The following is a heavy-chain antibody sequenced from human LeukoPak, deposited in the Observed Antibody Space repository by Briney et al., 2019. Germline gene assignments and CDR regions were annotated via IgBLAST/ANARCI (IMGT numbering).Heavy chain of an antibody. CDR3: ARGGTSGRWGYPDP. CDR1: GYPFTSYY. J-gene: IGHJ5*02. Sequence: ASVKVSCKASGYPFTSYYIHWVRQAPGQGLEWMGIVSINRDASSYTERFQDRVTMTRDTSTSTVFMELTSLTSEDTAVYYCARGGTSGRWGYPDPRGQGTLVTVFS. V-gene: IGHV1-46*01. D-gene: IGHD6-19*01. CDR2: VSINRDAS.